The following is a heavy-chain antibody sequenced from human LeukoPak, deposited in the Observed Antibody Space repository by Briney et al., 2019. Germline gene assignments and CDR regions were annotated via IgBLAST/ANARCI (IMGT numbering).Heavy chain of an antibody. CDR2: IIPIFGTA. J-gene: IGHJ5*02. CDR1: GGTFSSYA. V-gene: IGHV1-69*13. CDR3: ARVLSGDYDSSGYVTWFDP. Sequence: ASVKVSCKASGGTFSSYAISWVRQAPGQGLEWMGGIIPIFGTANYAQKFQGRVTITADESTSTAYMELSSLRSEDTAVYYCARVLSGDYDSSGYVTWFDPWGQGTLVTVSS. D-gene: IGHD3-22*01.